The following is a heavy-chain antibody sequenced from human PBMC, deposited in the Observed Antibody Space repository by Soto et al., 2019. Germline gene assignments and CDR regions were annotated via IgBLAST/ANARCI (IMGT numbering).Heavy chain of an antibody. J-gene: IGHJ4*02. D-gene: IGHD2-21*02. Sequence: SETLSLTCNVSGDSISSSNYYWGWIRQPPGKGLEWIGSIYYSGTTYYNPSLKSRVTISGDTSKNQFSLKLTSVTAADTAVYYCARVGKTYCGGDCYHYYFDYWGQGTLVTVSS. V-gene: IGHV4-39*01. CDR1: GDSISSSNYY. CDR2: IYYSGTT. CDR3: ARVGKTYCGGDCYHYYFDY.